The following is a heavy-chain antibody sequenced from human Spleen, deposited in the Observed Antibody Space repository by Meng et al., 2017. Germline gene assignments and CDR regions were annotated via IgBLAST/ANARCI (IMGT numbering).Heavy chain of an antibody. Sequence: SETLSLTCVVSGGSFSDYYWSWIRQPPGKGLEWIGEINHSGSTNYNPSLESRATISVDTSQNNLSLQLSSVTAADSAVDCCARGPTTMAHDFDYWGQGTLVTVSS. CDR3: ARGPTTMAHDFDY. CDR2: INHSGST. D-gene: IGHD4-11*01. CDR1: GGSFSDYY. J-gene: IGHJ4*02. V-gene: IGHV4-34*01.